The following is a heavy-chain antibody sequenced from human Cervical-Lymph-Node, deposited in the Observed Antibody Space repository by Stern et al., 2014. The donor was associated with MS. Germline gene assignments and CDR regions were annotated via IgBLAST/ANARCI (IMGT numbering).Heavy chain of an antibody. J-gene: IGHJ5*02. Sequence: DQLVESGGGLVKPGGSLRLSCAASGFSFGDYSMSWTRQAPGKGLEWVSHISRTGDTIYYADYVTGRFTISRDNAKDSVYLHMNSLRAEDTAVYYCARGTVWFGELLESWGQGTLVAVSS. D-gene: IGHD3-10*01. CDR3: ARGTVWFGELLES. CDR2: ISRTGDTI. CDR1: GFSFGDYS. V-gene: IGHV3-11*01.